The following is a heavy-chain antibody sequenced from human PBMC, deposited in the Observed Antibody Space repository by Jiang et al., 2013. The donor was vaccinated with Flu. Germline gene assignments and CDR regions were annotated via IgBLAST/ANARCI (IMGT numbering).Heavy chain of an antibody. Sequence: LLKPSETLSLTCAVSGDSFSGYYWSWIRQPPGKGLEWIGEINHSGSTDYNPSLKSRVTISLDTSKNQFSLKLSSVTAADTAVYHCARVIELVVHYYMDVVGRKGPRSPSP. D-gene: IGHD6-6*01. V-gene: IGHV4-34*01. CDR3: ARVIELVVHYYMDV. J-gene: IGHJ6*03. CDR1: GDSFSGYY. CDR2: INHSGST.